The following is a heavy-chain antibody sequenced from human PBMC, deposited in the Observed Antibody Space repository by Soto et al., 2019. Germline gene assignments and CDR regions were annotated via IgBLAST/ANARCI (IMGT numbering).Heavy chain of an antibody. CDR2: ISWNSGSI. CDR1: GFTFDDYA. J-gene: IGHJ3*02. Sequence: PGGSLRLSCAASGFTFDDYAMHWVRQAPGKGLEWVSGISWNSGSIGYADSVKGRFTISRDNAKNSLYLQMNSLRAEDTALYYCAKASTVALDAFDIWGQGTMVTVSS. V-gene: IGHV3-9*01. D-gene: IGHD6-19*01. CDR3: AKASTVALDAFDI.